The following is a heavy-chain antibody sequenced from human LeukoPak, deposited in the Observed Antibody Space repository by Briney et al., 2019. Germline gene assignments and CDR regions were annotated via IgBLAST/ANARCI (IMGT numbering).Heavy chain of an antibody. CDR3: ARVRGEEAPWYFDY. CDR1: GGSISSSNW. J-gene: IGHJ4*02. Sequence: KTSETLSLTCAVSGGSISSSNWWSWVRQPPGKGLEWIGEIYHSGTTNYNPSIKSRVTISVDKSKNQFSLKLSSVTAADTAVYYCARVRGEEAPWYFDYWGQGTLVTVSS. CDR2: IYHSGTT. V-gene: IGHV4-4*02. D-gene: IGHD3-16*01.